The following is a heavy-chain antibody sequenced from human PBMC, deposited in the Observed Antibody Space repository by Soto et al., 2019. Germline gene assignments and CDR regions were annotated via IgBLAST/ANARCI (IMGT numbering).Heavy chain of an antibody. J-gene: IGHJ3*02. Sequence: PGGSLRLSCAASGFTFSSYGMHWVRQAPGKGLEWVAVIWYDGSNKYYADSVKGRFTISRDNSKNTLYLQMNSLRAEDTAVYYCARAYDSSGYYPWDAFDIWGQGTMVTVSS. CDR2: IWYDGSNK. CDR3: ARAYDSSGYYPWDAFDI. D-gene: IGHD3-22*01. CDR1: GFTFSSYG. V-gene: IGHV3-33*01.